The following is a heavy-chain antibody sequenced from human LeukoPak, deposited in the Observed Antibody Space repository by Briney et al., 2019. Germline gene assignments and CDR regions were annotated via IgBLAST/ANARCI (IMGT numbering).Heavy chain of an antibody. J-gene: IGHJ4*02. CDR1: GFTFDDYA. D-gene: IGHD3-22*01. CDR3: AKDESRHYYDSSSSTDY. Sequence: GGSLRLSCAASGFTFDDYAMHWVRQAPGNGLEWVSGISWNSGSIGYADSVKGRFTISRDNAKNSLYLQMNSLRAEDTALYYCAKDESRHYYDSSSSTDYWGQGTLVTVSS. CDR2: ISWNSGSI. V-gene: IGHV3-9*01.